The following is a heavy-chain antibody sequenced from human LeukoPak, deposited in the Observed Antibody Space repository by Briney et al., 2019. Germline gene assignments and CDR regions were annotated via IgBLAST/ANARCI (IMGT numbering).Heavy chain of an antibody. Sequence: SETLSLTCTVSGGSISSHYWSWIRQPPGKGLEWIGYIYYSGSTNYNPSLKSRVTRSVDTSKNQFSLKLSSVTAADTAVDYCARVGYSSSWYVGHYYMDVWGKGTTVTVSS. D-gene: IGHD6-13*01. CDR1: GGSISSHY. J-gene: IGHJ6*03. CDR2: IYYSGST. CDR3: ARVGYSSSWYVGHYYMDV. V-gene: IGHV4-59*11.